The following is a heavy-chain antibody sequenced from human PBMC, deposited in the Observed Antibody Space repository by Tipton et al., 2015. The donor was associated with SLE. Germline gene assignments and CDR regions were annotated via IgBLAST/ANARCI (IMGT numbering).Heavy chain of an antibody. Sequence: LVKPSQTLSVTCAISGDSVSSTSATWNWIRQSPSRGLEWLGRTYYRSRWYNDSTVSVKSRIIINPDTAKNQFSLQLNPVTPEDTAVYYCVRAVAQSSGWEDYYFRGVWGKENTVTVSS. CDR1: GDSVSSTSAT. J-gene: IGHJ6*03. CDR2: TYYRSRWYN. D-gene: IGHD6-19*01. CDR3: VRAVAQSSGWEDYYFRGV. V-gene: IGHV6-1*01.